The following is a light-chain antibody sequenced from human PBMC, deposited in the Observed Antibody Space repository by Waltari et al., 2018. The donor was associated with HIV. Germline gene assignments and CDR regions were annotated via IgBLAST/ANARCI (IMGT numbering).Light chain of an antibody. J-gene: IGLJ2*01. CDR3: QSYDSSLNVI. Sequence: QSVLTQPPSVSGAPGQRVTISCTGTTSNIGAGTGVHWYQPLPGAAPKLLIYDINNRPSGVPDRFSGSKSGTSASLAITGLQVEDEGDYFCQSYDSSLNVIFGGGTKLTVL. V-gene: IGLV1-40*01. CDR2: DIN. CDR1: TSNIGAGTG.